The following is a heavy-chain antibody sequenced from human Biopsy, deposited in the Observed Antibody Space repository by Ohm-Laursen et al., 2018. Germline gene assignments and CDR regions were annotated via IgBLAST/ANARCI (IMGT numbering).Heavy chain of an antibody. CDR2: IYYSGST. J-gene: IGHJ6*02. V-gene: IGHV4-59*01. D-gene: IGHD2/OR15-2a*01. CDR3: ARATNSTGWPYYYFYGMDV. CDR1: GGSISRDY. Sequence: PGTLSLTCTVSGGSISRDYWSWIRQPPGKGLEWFGYIYYSGSTNYNPSLKSRVTISVDTSKNQFSLRLNSVTAADTAVYYCARATNSTGWPYYYFYGMDVWGQGTTVTVSS.